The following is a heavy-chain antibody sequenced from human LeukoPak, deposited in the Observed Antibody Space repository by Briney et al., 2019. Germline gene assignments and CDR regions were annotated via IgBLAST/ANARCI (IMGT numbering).Heavy chain of an antibody. D-gene: IGHD3-3*01. CDR3: ARDEARGYDFRPQDH. CDR1: GFTFSSYA. V-gene: IGHV3-23*01. CDR2: ISSIGVST. Sequence: GGSLRLSCAASGFTFSSYAMNWVRQAPGKGLEWVSTISSIGVSTYYADSVKGRFTISRDNSKNTLFLQMNSLRAEDTAVYYCARDEARGYDFRPQDHWGQGTLVSVSS. J-gene: IGHJ4*02.